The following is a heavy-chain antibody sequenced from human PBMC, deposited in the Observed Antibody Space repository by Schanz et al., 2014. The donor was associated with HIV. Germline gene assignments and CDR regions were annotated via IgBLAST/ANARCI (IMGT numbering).Heavy chain of an antibody. CDR2: IWYDGSNK. D-gene: IGHD1-20*01. CDR3: ARDKGDNWAGYYYYYGMDV. V-gene: IGHV3-33*01. J-gene: IGHJ6*02. Sequence: QVQLVESGGGVVQPGRSLRLSCAASGFTFSDYGMHWVRQAPGKGLEWVAVIWYDGSNKYYAESVKGRFTISRDNSKNTLFLQMNSLRAEDTAVYYCARDKGDNWAGYYYYYGMDVWGQGTLVTVSS. CDR1: GFTFSDYG.